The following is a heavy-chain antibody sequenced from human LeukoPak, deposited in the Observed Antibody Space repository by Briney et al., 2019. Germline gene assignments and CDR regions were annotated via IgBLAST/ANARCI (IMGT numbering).Heavy chain of an antibody. Sequence: GGSLGLSCAVSGFSVSSYGMSWVRQAPGKGLEWVSAITVSGDTTYYADSVKGRFIISRDNSKNTLYLQMNSLRAEDTAVYYCAQGYSSGWFPYWGQGTLVTVSS. V-gene: IGHV3-23*01. CDR3: AQGYSSGWFPY. CDR2: ITVSGDTT. J-gene: IGHJ4*02. CDR1: GFSVSSYG. D-gene: IGHD6-19*01.